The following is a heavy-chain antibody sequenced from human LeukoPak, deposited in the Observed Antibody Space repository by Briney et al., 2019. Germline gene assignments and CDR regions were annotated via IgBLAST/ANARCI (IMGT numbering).Heavy chain of an antibody. D-gene: IGHD2-15*01. V-gene: IGHV3-7*03. CDR2: INHNGNVN. J-gene: IGHJ4*02. CDR3: AKGSGSSCYSPCDY. CDR1: GFTFSSYW. Sequence: PGGSLRLSCAASGFTFSSYWMNWARQAPGKGLEWVASINHNGNVNYYVDSVKGRFTISRDNSKDTLYLQMDSLRAEDTAVYYCAKGSGSSCYSPCDYWGQGILVTVSS.